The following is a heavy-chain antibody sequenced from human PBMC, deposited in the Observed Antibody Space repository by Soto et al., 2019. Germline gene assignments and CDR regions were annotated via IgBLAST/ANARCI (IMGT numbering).Heavy chain of an antibody. CDR1: GGSFSGYY. D-gene: IGHD2-2*02. CDR2: INHSGST. V-gene: IGHV4-34*01. Sequence: LSLTCAVYGGSFSGYYWSWIRQPPGKGLEWIGEINHSGSTNYNPSLKSRVTISVDTSKNQFSLKLSSVTAADTAVYYCARFSGYCSSTSCYRLFDPWGQGTLVTVSS. CDR3: ARFSGYCSSTSCYRLFDP. J-gene: IGHJ5*02.